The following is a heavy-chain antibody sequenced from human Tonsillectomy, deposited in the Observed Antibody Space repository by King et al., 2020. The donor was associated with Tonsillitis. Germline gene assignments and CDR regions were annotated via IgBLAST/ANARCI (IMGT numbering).Heavy chain of an antibody. CDR3: TTGVVYGSRTYHSGY. CDR1: GFSFSDSW. J-gene: IGHJ4*02. CDR2: LRSESAGGTA. D-gene: IGHD3-10*01. Sequence: VQLVESGGGLVKPGGSLRLSCSASGFSFSDSWMSWVRHSPGKGLEWIGRLRSESAGGTADYSAPVKDRFIISRDVARNTVYLQMNSLKSEDAGVYYCTTGVVYGSRTYHSGYWGQGTRVTVSS. V-gene: IGHV3-15*01.